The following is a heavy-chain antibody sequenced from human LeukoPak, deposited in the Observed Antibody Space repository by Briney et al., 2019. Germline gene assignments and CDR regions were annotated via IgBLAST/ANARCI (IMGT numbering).Heavy chain of an antibody. D-gene: IGHD3-16*01. V-gene: IGHV3-7*01. CDR1: GFTFSSYE. CDR3: AREGGESDFDY. Sequence: GGSLRLSCAASGFTFSSYEMNWVRQAPGKGLEWVANIKQDGSEKYYVDSVKGRFTISRDNAKNSLYLQMNSLRAEDTAVYYCAREGGESDFDYWGQGTLVTVSS. J-gene: IGHJ4*02. CDR2: IKQDGSEK.